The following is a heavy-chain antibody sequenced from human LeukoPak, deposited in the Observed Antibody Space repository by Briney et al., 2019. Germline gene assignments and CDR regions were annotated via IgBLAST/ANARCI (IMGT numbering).Heavy chain of an antibody. J-gene: IGHJ4*02. D-gene: IGHD3-9*01. V-gene: IGHV1-18*04. Sequence: GASVKVSCKASGYTFTSYGISWVRQAPGQGLEWMGWISAYNGNTNYAQKLQGRVTMTTDTSTSTAYMELRSLRSDDTAVYYRATTYYDILTGYYGVDYWGQGTLVTVSS. CDR3: ATTYYDILTGYYGVDY. CDR1: GYTFTSYG. CDR2: ISAYNGNT.